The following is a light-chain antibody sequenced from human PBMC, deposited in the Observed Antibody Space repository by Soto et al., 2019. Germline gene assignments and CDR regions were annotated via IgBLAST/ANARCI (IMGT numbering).Light chain of an antibody. J-gene: IGKJ1*01. CDR3: QQYINYFRT. CDR1: QSIGVW. Sequence: DIQMTQSPSTLSASVGDRVTITCRASQSIGVWLAWYQQKPGTAPKLLIYKTSTLDSGVPLRFSSSGSGTEFTLTISSLQPDDFATYYCQQYINYFRTFGQGTKVEIK. CDR2: KTS. V-gene: IGKV1-5*03.